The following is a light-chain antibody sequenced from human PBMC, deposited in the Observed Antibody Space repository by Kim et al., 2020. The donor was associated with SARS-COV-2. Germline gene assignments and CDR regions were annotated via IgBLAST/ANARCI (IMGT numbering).Light chain of an antibody. CDR2: GAS. V-gene: IGKV3-15*01. CDR3: QQYNNWPPLT. CDR1: QSVSSD. Sequence: SPGERATLSCGASQSVSSDLAWYQQKPGQAPRLLIYGASTRATGIPARFSGSGSGTEFTLTISSLQSEELAVYYSQQYNNWPPLTFGGGTKVDSK. J-gene: IGKJ4*01.